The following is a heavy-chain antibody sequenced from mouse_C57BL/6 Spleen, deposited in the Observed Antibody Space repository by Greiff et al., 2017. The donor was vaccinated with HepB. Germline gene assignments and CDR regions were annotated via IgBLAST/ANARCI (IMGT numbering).Heavy chain of an antibody. Sequence: DVKLVESGPGLVKPSQSLSLTCSVTGYSITSGYYWNWIRQFPGNKLEWMGYISYDGSNNYNPSLKNRISITRDTSKNQFFLKLNSVTTEDTATYYCARYAYYFDYWGQGTTLTVSS. CDR1: GYSITSGYY. CDR2: ISYDGSN. J-gene: IGHJ2*01. CDR3: ARYAYYFDY. V-gene: IGHV3-6*01.